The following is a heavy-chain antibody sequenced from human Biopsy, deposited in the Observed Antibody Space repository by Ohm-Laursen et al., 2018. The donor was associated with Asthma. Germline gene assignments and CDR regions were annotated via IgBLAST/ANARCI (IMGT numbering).Heavy chain of an antibody. CDR2: IWYDGRKK. CDR1: GITFSTYG. J-gene: IGHJ6*02. V-gene: IGHV3-33*01. Sequence: SLRLSCTASGITFSTYGMHWVRQTPGKGLEWVSFIWYDGRKKTYADSVKGRFTISRDNSKNTLYLQMNSLRAEDTAVYYCARKIAARGGMGVWGQGTTVTVSS. CDR3: ARKIAARGGMGV. D-gene: IGHD6-6*01.